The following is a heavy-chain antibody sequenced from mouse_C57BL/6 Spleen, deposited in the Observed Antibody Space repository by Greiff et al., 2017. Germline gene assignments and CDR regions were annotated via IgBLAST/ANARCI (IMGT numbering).Heavy chain of an antibody. V-gene: IGHV8-12*01. D-gene: IGHD2-5*01. Sequence: QVTLKESGPGILQPSQTLSLTCSFSGFSLSTSGMGVSWIRQPSGKGLEWRAHIYWDDDKRYNPSLKSRLTISKDTSRNQFFLKITSVDTAATATYSCARRDYSNYPFAYWGQGTLVTVSA. CDR3: ARRDYSNYPFAY. CDR2: IYWDDDK. CDR1: GFSLSTSGMG. J-gene: IGHJ3*01.